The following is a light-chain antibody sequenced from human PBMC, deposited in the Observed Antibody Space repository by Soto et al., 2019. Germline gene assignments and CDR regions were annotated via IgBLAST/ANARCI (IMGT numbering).Light chain of an antibody. V-gene: IGKV1-39*01. Sequence: DIQMTQSPSSLSASVGDRITITCRASQRVSFYLNWYQQKPGKAPKLLIYAATSLQSGVPSRFSGSGSETEFTLTISGLQPEDFATYYCQQSYDTIPYTFGQGTKLEVK. CDR3: QQSYDTIPYT. CDR2: AAT. J-gene: IGKJ2*01. CDR1: QRVSFY.